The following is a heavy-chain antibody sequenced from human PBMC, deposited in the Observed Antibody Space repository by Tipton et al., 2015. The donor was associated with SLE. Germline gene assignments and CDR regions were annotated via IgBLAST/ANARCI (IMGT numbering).Heavy chain of an antibody. CDR2: INPNSGGT. V-gene: IGHV1-2*06. J-gene: IGHJ6*02. D-gene: IGHD3-10*01. CDR1: GYTFTGYY. CDR3: AREETYYYGSGVYFYYGMDV. Sequence: QLVQSGPEVKKPGASVKVSCKASGYTFTGYYMHWVRQAPGQGLEWMGRINPNSGGTNYAQKFQGRVTMTRDTSISTAYMELRRLRSDDTAVYYCAREETYYYGSGVYFYYGMDVWGQGTTVTVSS.